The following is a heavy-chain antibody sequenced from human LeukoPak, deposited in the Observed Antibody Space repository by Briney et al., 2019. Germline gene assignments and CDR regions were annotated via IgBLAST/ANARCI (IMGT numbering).Heavy chain of an antibody. CDR3: ARVAGSVTPTDFDY. Sequence: GGSLRLSCAASGFTFSSYSMNWVRQAPGKGLEWVSSISSISSYIYYAGSVKGRFTISRDNAKNSLYLQMNSLRAEDTAVYYCARVAGSVTPTDFDYWGQGTLVTVSS. CDR2: ISSISSYI. J-gene: IGHJ4*02. CDR1: GFTFSSYS. V-gene: IGHV3-21*01. D-gene: IGHD3-10*01.